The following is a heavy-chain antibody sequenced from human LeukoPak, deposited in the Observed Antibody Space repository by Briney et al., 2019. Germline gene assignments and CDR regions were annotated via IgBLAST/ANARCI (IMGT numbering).Heavy chain of an antibody. CDR1: GYTFTGYY. CDR3: ARETDSSSWYGY. Sequence: GESLKISCKGSGYTFTGYYMHWVRQAPGQGLEWMGRINPNSGGTNYAQKFQGRVTMTRDTSISTAYMELSRLRSDDTAVYYCARETDSSSWYGYWGQGTLVTVSS. V-gene: IGHV1-2*06. CDR2: INPNSGGT. D-gene: IGHD6-13*01. J-gene: IGHJ4*02.